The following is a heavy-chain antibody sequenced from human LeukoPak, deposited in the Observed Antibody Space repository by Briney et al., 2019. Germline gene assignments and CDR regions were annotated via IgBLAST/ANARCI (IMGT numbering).Heavy chain of an antibody. CDR2: IYYSGST. V-gene: IGHV4-59*01. D-gene: IGHD3-22*01. CDR3: ARGPYYDSSGYYPSYAFDI. J-gene: IGHJ3*02. Sequence: SETLSLTCTVSGGSISSYYWSWIRQPPAKGLEWSGYIYYSGSTNYKPSLKSRVTISVDTSKNQFSLTLSSVTAADTAVYYCARGPYYDSSGYYPSYAFDIWGQGTMVTVSS. CDR1: GGSISSYY.